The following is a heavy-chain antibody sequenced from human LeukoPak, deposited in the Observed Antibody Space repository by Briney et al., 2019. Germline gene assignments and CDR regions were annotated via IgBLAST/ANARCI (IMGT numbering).Heavy chain of an antibody. V-gene: IGHV1-18*01. J-gene: IGHJ4*02. CDR2: ISAYNGNT. CDR3: ARAETYYDFWSGYYTIDY. Sequence: ASVKVSCKASGYTFTSYGISWVRQAPGQGLEWMGWISAYNGNTNYAQKLQGRVTMTTDTSTSTAYMELRSLRSDDTAVYYCARAETYYDFWSGYYTIDYWGQGTLVTVSS. D-gene: IGHD3-3*01. CDR1: GYTFTSYG.